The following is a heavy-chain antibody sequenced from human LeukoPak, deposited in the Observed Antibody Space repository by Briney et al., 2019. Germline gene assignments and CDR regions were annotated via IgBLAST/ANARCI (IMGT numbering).Heavy chain of an antibody. J-gene: IGHJ5*02. D-gene: IGHD5-18*01. Sequence: ASVKVSCKSSGYTFTSYVINWVRQATGQGLEWMGWMNPNSGNTGYAQKFQGRVTITRNTSISTAYMELSSLRSEDTAVYYCARMVKRGYNWFDRWVQGTLVTVSS. CDR2: MNPNSGNT. CDR3: ARMVKRGYNWFDR. CDR1: GYTFTSYV. V-gene: IGHV1-8*03.